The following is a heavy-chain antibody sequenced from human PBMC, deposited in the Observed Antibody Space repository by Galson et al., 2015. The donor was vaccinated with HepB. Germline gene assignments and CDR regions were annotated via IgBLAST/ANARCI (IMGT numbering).Heavy chain of an antibody. V-gene: IGHV4-59*01. Sequence: SETLSLTCTVSGGSISSYYWSWIRQPPGKGLEWIGYIYYSGSTNYNPSLKSRVTISVDTSKNQFSLKLSSVTAADTAVYYCARGLWFGGVHDAFDIWGQGTMVTVSS. CDR1: GGSISSYY. CDR2: IYYSGST. CDR3: ARGLWFGGVHDAFDI. D-gene: IGHD3-10*01. J-gene: IGHJ3*02.